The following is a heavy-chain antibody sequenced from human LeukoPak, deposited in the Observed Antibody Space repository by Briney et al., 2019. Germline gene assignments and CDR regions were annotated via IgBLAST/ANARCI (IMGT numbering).Heavy chain of an antibody. Sequence: ASVKVSCKASGYTFTGYYMHWVRQAPGQGLEWMGWISPNSGGTNYAQKFQGRVTMTRDTSISTAYMELSRLRSDDTAVYYCARVEVDFWSGYYDYWGQGTLVTVSS. CDR3: ARVEVDFWSGYYDY. V-gene: IGHV1-2*02. CDR2: ISPNSGGT. CDR1: GYTFTGYY. J-gene: IGHJ4*02. D-gene: IGHD3-3*01.